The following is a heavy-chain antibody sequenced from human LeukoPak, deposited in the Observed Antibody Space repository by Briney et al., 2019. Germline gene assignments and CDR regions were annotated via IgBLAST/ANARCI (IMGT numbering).Heavy chain of an antibody. CDR2: IYTSGST. CDR3: ARDDGYSSGWYNWSDP. V-gene: IGHV4-4*07. Sequence: SETLSLTCTVSGGSISSYYWSWIRQPAGKGLEWIGRIYTSGSTNYNPSLKSRVTMSVDTSKNQFSLKLSSVTAADTAVYYCARDDGYSSGWYNWSDPWGQGTLVTVSS. J-gene: IGHJ5*02. D-gene: IGHD6-19*01. CDR1: GGSISSYY.